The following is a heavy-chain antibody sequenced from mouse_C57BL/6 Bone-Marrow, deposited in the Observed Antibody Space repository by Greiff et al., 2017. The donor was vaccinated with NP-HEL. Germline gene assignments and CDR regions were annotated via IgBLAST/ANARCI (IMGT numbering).Heavy chain of an antibody. V-gene: IGHV2-9-1*01. J-gene: IGHJ4*01. Sequence: VQLQESGPGLVAPSQSLSITCTVSGFSLTSYAISWVRQPPGKGLEWLGVIWTGGGTNYNSALKSRLSISKDNSKSQVFLKMNSLQTDDTARYYCARFYYSNYDYAMDYWGQGTSVTVSS. D-gene: IGHD2-5*01. CDR2: IWTGGGT. CDR1: GFSLTSYA. CDR3: ARFYYSNYDYAMDY.